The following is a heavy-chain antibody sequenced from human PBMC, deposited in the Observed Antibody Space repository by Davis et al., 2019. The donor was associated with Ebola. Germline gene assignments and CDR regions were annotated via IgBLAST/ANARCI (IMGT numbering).Heavy chain of an antibody. CDR3: ARSSYQPDY. CDR2: INPDGSFT. Sequence: PGGSLRLSCAASGFTFSSYWMHWVRQAPGKGLVWVSRINPDGSFTDYADSVKGRFSISRDSTSNTLYLQMNVLRAEDTAVYYCARSSYQPDYWGQGTLVTVSS. CDR1: GFTFSSYW. J-gene: IGHJ4*02. D-gene: IGHD2-2*01. V-gene: IGHV3-74*01.